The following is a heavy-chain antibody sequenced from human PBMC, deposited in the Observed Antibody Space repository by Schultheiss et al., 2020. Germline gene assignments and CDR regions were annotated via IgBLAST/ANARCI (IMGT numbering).Heavy chain of an antibody. CDR1: GGTFSSYA. D-gene: IGHD5-12*01. CDR3: ARGGYSGYDFHY. CDR2: ISAYNGNT. Sequence: ASVKVSCKASGGTFSSYAISWVRQAPGQGLEWMGWISAYNGNTNYAQKLQGRVTMTRSTSISTAYMELSSLRSEDTAVYYCARGGYSGYDFHYWGQGTLVTVAS. J-gene: IGHJ4*02. V-gene: IGHV1-8*02.